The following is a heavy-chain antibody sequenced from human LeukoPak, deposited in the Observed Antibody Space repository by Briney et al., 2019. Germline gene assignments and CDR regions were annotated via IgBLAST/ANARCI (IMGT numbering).Heavy chain of an antibody. V-gene: IGHV6-1*01. CDR2: TYYRSKWCN. Sequence: TSQTLSLTCAISGDSVFSNSAAWNWIRQSPSRGLEFLGRTYYRSKWCNDYALSVKSRVTINPDTSKNQFSLQLNSVTPDDTAVYYCASGWGGHFDYWGQGTLVTVSS. CDR1: GDSVFSNSAA. CDR3: ASGWGGHFDY. J-gene: IGHJ4*02. D-gene: IGHD3-16*01.